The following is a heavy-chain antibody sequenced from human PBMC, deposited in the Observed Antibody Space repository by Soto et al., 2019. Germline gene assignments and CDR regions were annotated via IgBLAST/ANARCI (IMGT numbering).Heavy chain of an antibody. CDR2: ISWDGGST. CDR1: GFTFDDYA. V-gene: IGHV3-43D*03. CDR3: AKDIAAGYSYGYYYYYGMDV. D-gene: IGHD5-18*01. J-gene: IGHJ6*02. Sequence: GGSLRLSCAASGFTFDDYAMHWVRQAPGKGLEWVSLISWDGGSTYYADSVKGRFTISRDNSKNSLYLQMNSLRAEDNALYYCAKDIAAGYSYGYYYYYGMDVWGQGTTVTVSS.